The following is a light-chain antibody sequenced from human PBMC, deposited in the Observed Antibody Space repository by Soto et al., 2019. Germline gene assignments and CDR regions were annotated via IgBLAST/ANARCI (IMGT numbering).Light chain of an antibody. CDR3: QQYGSYPWT. CDR1: QSISSW. Sequence: DIQMTQSPSTLSASIGDRVRITCRASQSISSWLAWYQQKPGKAPNLLIYKASSLESGVPSRFSGSGSGTEFTLTISSLQPDDFATYYCQQYGSYPWTFGLGTKVEIK. J-gene: IGKJ1*01. CDR2: KAS. V-gene: IGKV1-5*03.